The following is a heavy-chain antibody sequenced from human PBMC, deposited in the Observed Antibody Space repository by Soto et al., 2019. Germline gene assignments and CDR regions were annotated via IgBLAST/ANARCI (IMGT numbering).Heavy chain of an antibody. CDR2: IVSSSTHT. CDR3: AREGNGGSYLDY. CDR1: GFTFSTSS. Sequence: EVQLVESGGGLVQPGASLTLSCAASGFTFSTSSMNWVRQATGKGLEWVSYIVSSSTHTYYADSVRGRFTTSRDNAKNSVYLHMNSLRADDTAVYYCAREGNGGSYLDYWGQGILVTVSS. V-gene: IGHV3-48*01. J-gene: IGHJ4*02. D-gene: IGHD1-26*01.